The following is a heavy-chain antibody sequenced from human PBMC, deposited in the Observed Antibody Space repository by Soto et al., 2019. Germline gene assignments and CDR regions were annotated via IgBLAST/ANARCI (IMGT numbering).Heavy chain of an antibody. Sequence: PSETLSLTCSVSGYSIDRGYYWAWIRQAPERWLELFGSNTHWVATSYPPARKSRASNSPDTSNNQFTLRLTSVNVADTATYYCVRYEYDSSGHDDEHWGQGTLVTVSS. CDR3: VRYEYDSSGHDDEH. CDR2: NTHWVAT. D-gene: IGHD3-22*01. J-gene: IGHJ4*02. CDR1: GYSIDRGYY. V-gene: IGHV4-38-2*02.